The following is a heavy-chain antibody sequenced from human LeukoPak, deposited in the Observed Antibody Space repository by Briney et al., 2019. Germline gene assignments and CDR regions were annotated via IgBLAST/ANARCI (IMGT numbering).Heavy chain of an antibody. V-gene: IGHV1-18*01. CDR3: ARVHYGSGSYLLKNYYYYMDV. CDR2: ISAYNGNT. CDR1: GYTFTSYG. Sequence: ASVKVSCKASGYTFTSYGTSWVRQAPGQGLEWMGWISAYNGNTNYAQKLQGRVTMTTDTSTSTAYMELRSLRSDDTAVYYCARVHYGSGSYLLKNYYYYMDVWGKGTTVTISS. J-gene: IGHJ6*03. D-gene: IGHD3-10*01.